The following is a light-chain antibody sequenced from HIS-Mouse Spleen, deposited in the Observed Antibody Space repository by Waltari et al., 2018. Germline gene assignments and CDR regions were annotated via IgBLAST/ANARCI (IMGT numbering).Light chain of an antibody. V-gene: IGLV1-47*01. J-gene: IGLJ2*01. CDR2: RNN. CDR1: SPHTGSNY. Sequence: QSVLTQPPPASGTPGQRVTISCSGSSPHTGSNYVYWYQQLPGTAPNLLIYRNNQRPSGVPDRFSGSKSGTSASLAISGLRSEDEADYYCAAWDDSLSGPVFGGGTKLTVL. CDR3: AAWDDSLSGPV.